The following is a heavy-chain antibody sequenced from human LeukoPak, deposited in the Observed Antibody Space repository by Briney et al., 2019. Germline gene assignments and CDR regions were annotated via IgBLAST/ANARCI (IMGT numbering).Heavy chain of an antibody. CDR2: FSSSSGTM. J-gene: IGHJ4*02. Sequence: GGSLRLSCAASGFTFSTYRMNWVRQAPGKGLEWVSYFSSSSGTMYYADSVRGRFTISRVIAKNSLYLQMNSLRAEDTAVYYCATVGSSWFYDYWGQGTLVTVSS. CDR1: GFTFSTYR. CDR3: ATVGSSWFYDY. V-gene: IGHV3-48*01. D-gene: IGHD6-13*01.